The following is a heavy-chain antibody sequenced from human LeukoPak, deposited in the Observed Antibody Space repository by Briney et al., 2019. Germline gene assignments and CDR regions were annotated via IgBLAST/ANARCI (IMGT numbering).Heavy chain of an antibody. CDR3: ARVGSSWYNFDY. CDR2: IQQDGGEK. V-gene: IGHV3-7*01. CDR1: GFTFSNYW. J-gene: IGHJ4*02. Sequence: PGGSLRLSCAASGFTFSNYWMTWVRQAPGKGLEWVANIQQDGGEKYYVDSVKGRFTISRDNAKNSLYLQMNSLRAEDTAVYYCARVGSSWYNFDYWGQGTLVTVSS. D-gene: IGHD6-13*01.